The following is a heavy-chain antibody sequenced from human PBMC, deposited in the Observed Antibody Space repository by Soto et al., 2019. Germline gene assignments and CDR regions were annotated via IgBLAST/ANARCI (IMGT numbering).Heavy chain of an antibody. Sequence: EVHLVESGGRLVQPGGSLRLSCAASGFSFSDYSMNWVRQAPGRGLEWVSYISSSSFTIHYADSVEGRFAISRDNAKNSLYLQMNSLRAEDTAVYYCARDYNDLWSCHFDYWGQGALVTVSS. V-gene: IGHV3-48*01. D-gene: IGHD3-3*01. CDR2: ISSSSFTI. CDR1: GFSFSDYS. J-gene: IGHJ4*02. CDR3: ARDYNDLWSCHFDY.